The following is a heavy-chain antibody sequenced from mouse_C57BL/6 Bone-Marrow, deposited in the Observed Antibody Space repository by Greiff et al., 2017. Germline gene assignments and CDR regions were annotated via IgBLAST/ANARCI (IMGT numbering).Heavy chain of an antibody. CDR1: GFTFSSYA. Sequence: EVKVVESGGGLVKPGGSLKLSCAASGFTFSSYAMSWVRQTPEKRLEWVATISDGGSYTYYPDNVKGRFTISRDNAKNNLYLQMSHLKSEDTAMYYGARDQRQRRLRRAMDYWGQGTSVTVSS. V-gene: IGHV5-4*01. CDR2: ISDGGSYT. D-gene: IGHD3-2*02. CDR3: ARDQRQRRLRRAMDY. J-gene: IGHJ4*01.